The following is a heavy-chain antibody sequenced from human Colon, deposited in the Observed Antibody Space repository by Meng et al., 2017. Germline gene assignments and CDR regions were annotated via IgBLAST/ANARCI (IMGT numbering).Heavy chain of an antibody. J-gene: IGHJ5*02. D-gene: IGHD6-13*01. V-gene: IGHV4-4*02. Sequence: QVQLQGSGPGLVKPSGTLSLTCTVSGGSITSSDWWSWVRQTPGKGLEWIGETYQNGRPNYNPSLKSRVTISVDKSKNQFSLNMTSVTAADTAVYYCAREVVAAGTRNWLDPWGQGILVTVSS. CDR3: AREVVAAGTRNWLDP. CDR1: GGSITSSDW. CDR2: TYQNGRP.